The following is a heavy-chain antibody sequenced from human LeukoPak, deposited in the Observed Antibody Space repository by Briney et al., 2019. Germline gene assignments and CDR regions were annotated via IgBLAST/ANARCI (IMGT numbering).Heavy chain of an antibody. J-gene: IGHJ4*02. CDR1: GYTFTSYD. CDR3: ARGVYDSSGYYRFDY. CDR2: MNPNSGNT. V-gene: IGHV1-8*01. Sequence: ASVKVSCKASGYTFTSYDINWVRQATGQGLGWMGWMNPNSGNTGYAQKFQGRVTMTRNTSISTAYMELSSLRSEDTAVYYCARGVYDSSGYYRFDYWGQGTLVTVSS. D-gene: IGHD3-22*01.